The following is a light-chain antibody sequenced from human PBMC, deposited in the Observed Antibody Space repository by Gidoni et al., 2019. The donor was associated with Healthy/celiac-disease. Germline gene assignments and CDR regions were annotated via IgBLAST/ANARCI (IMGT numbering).Light chain of an antibody. V-gene: IGKV1-5*03. CDR3: QQYNSYWRT. J-gene: IGKJ1*01. Sequence: DIQMTQSPSTLSASVGDRVTITCRASQSISSWLAWYQQKPGKAPKLLIYKASSLESGVPSRFSGSGSGTEFTLTISSLQPDDFATYYCQQYNSYWRTFGQXTKVEIK. CDR1: QSISSW. CDR2: KAS.